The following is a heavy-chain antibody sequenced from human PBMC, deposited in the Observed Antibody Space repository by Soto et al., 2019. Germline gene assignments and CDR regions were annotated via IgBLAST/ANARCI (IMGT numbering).Heavy chain of an antibody. Sequence: ASVKVSCKASGSTFSTYDISWVRQAPGQGLEWMGWMDPKSGATDYAQKFQGRVTMTSNTSINTAYMELSRLTSEDTAVYYCAGGRGWRDFWGQGTLVTVSS. D-gene: IGHD6-19*01. V-gene: IGHV1-8*01. CDR2: MDPKSGAT. CDR1: GSTFSTYD. J-gene: IGHJ4*02. CDR3: AGGRGWRDF.